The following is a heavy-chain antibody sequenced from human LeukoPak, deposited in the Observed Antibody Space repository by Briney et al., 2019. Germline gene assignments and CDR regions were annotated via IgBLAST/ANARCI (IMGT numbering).Heavy chain of an antibody. CDR2: ISCSGAST. CDR3: AKDSSGYVRPFDY. Sequence: GGALILSRAASGFTFSNYAMSWVRQAPGKGLEWVSIISCSGASTYYVDSVKGRFTISRDNSKNTLYLQMNSLRAEDTAVYYCAKDSSGYVRPFDYWGQGTLVTVSS. V-gene: IGHV3-23*01. CDR1: GFTFSNYA. J-gene: IGHJ4*02. D-gene: IGHD3-22*01.